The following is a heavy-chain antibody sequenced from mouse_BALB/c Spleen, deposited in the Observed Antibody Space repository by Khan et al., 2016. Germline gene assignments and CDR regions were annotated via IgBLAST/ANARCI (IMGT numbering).Heavy chain of an antibody. CDR2: IRSKANNHAT. Sequence: EVKLEESGGGLVQPGGSMKLSCAASGFTFSDAWMDWVRQSPEKGLEWVAEIRSKANNHATYYAESVKGRFSISRDESKSSIYLQMNKLRADDTGTYCGTRRDYDWYFAVWGAGTTVTVSS. V-gene: IGHV6-6*01. CDR1: GFTFSDAW. D-gene: IGHD2-4*01. J-gene: IGHJ1*01. CDR3: TRRDYDWYFAV.